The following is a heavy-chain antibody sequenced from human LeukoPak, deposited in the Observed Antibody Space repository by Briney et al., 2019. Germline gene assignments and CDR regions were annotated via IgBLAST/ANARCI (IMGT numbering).Heavy chain of an antibody. D-gene: IGHD5-12*01. CDR3: ARDYLTAQWLLSGGDY. CDR2: IGSSGSYK. Sequence: PGGSLRLSCAASGFTLSDYSMTWVRQAPGTGLRSVSSIGSSGSYKFYADSVKGRFTISRDNAKNSLTLQRNSLRAEDTAVYYCARDYLTAQWLLSGGDYWGQGTLVTVSS. J-gene: IGHJ4*02. V-gene: IGHV3-21*01. CDR1: GFTLSDYS.